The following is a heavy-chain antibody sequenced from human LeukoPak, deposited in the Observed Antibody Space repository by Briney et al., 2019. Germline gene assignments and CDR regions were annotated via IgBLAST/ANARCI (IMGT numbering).Heavy chain of an antibody. Sequence: SGTLSLTCAVSGGSISSSNWWSWVRQPPGKGLEWIGEIYHSGSTNYNPSLKSRVTISVDKSKNQFSLKLSSVTAADTAVYYCARVNINNWHSCDYWGQGALVTVSS. V-gene: IGHV4-4*02. CDR1: GGSISSSNW. CDR3: ARVNINNWHSCDY. CDR2: IYHSGST. J-gene: IGHJ4*02. D-gene: IGHD1-1*01.